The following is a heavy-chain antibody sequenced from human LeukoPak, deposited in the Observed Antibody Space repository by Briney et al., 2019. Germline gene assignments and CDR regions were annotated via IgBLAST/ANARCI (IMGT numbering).Heavy chain of an antibody. CDR1: GFTFSNYW. CDR2: INSDGSST. D-gene: IGHD1-1*01. Sequence: PGGSLRLSCAASGFTFSNYWMHWVCQAPGKGLVWVSRINSDGSSTSYADSVKGRFTISRDNAENSLFLQMNSLRPEDTAVYFCARDRLEGGETFDSWGQGTLVTVSS. J-gene: IGHJ4*02. V-gene: IGHV3-74*01. CDR3: ARDRLEGGETFDS.